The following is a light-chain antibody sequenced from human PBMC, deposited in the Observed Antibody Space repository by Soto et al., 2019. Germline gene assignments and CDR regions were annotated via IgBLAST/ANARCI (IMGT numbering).Light chain of an antibody. CDR1: SSDVGGYNY. J-gene: IGLJ1*01. CDR2: EVS. Sequence: QSALTQPASVSGSPGQSTTISCTGTSSDVGGYNYVSWYQQHPGKAPKLLISEVSNRPSGVSDRFSGSKSGNTASLAISGLQAEDEADYYCASLTTTSFVFGTGTKVTV. V-gene: IGLV2-14*01. CDR3: ASLTTTSFV.